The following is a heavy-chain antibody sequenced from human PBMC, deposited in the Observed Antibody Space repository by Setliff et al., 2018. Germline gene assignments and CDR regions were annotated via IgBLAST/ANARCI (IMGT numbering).Heavy chain of an antibody. CDR1: GYSINSDCF. Sequence: PSETLSLTCAVSGYSINSDCFWGWIRQPPGKGLEWIGTISHSGSTSYNSSLKSRVTMSVDTSKNQFFLKLSSVTAADTAVYYCVRGSTIFGVVKLERWFDPWGQGTLVTVSS. J-gene: IGHJ5*02. CDR3: VRGSTIFGVVKLERWFDP. D-gene: IGHD3-3*01. CDR2: ISHSGST. V-gene: IGHV4-38-2*01.